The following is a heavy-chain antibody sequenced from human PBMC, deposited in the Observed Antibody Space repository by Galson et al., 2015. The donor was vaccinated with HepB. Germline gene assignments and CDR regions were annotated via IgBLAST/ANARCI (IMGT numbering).Heavy chain of an antibody. J-gene: IGHJ4*02. CDR1: GFTFSSYA. V-gene: IGHV3-23*01. CDR2: ISGSGGST. CDR3: AKDPGYEPLFDY. D-gene: IGHD5-12*01. Sequence: SLRLSCAASGFTFSSYAMSWVRQAPGKGLEWVSAISGSGGSTYYADSVKGRFTISRDNSKNTLYLQMNSLRAEDTAVYYCAKDPGYEPLFDYWGQGTLVTVSS.